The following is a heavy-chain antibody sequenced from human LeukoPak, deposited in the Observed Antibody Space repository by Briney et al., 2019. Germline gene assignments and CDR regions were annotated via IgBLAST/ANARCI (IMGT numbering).Heavy chain of an antibody. CDR1: GFTFSSYA. Sequence: GGSLRLSCAASGFTFSSYAMHWVRQAPGKGLEWVAVISYDGSNKYYADSVKGRITISRDNSKNTLYLQMNSLRAEDTAVYYCARASYRGYSYGPDYWGQGTLVTVSS. D-gene: IGHD5-18*01. J-gene: IGHJ4*02. CDR2: ISYDGSNK. CDR3: ARASYRGYSYGPDY. V-gene: IGHV3-30*01.